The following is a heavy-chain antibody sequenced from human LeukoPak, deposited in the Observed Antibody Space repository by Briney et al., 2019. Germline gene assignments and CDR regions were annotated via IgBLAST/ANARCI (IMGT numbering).Heavy chain of an antibody. Sequence: ASVKVSCKASGYTFTGYYMHWVRQAPGQGLEWMGWINPNSGGTNYAQKFQGRVTMTRDTSISTAYMELSRLRSDDTAVYYCARAVPYCSGGSCYYNWFDPWGQGTLATVSS. D-gene: IGHD2-15*01. V-gene: IGHV1-2*02. CDR3: ARAVPYCSGGSCYYNWFDP. CDR2: INPNSGGT. J-gene: IGHJ5*02. CDR1: GYTFTGYY.